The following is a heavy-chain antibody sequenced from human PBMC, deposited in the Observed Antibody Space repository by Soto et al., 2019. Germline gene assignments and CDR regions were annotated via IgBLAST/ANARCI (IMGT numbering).Heavy chain of an antibody. Sequence: ASVKVSCKASGGTFSSYAISWVRQAPGQGLEWMGGIIPIFGTANYAQKFQGRVTITADKSTSTAYMELSSLRSEDTAVYYCASSSIPYCSSTSCYYYYGMDVWGQGTTGTV. V-gene: IGHV1-69*06. J-gene: IGHJ6*02. CDR1: GGTFSSYA. D-gene: IGHD2-2*01. CDR2: IIPIFGTA. CDR3: ASSSIPYCSSTSCYYYYGMDV.